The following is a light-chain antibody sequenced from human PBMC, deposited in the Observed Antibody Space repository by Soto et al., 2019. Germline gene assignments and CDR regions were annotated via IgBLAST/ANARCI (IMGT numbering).Light chain of an antibody. J-gene: IGKJ2*01. Sequence: DIQMTQSPSSLPASVGDTVTITCRASQNIRNYLNWYQQRPGKAPNLLIYAGSTLQGGVPSRFSGSGSGTDFTLTITGLQPEDSATYYGQQSHSTPYTFGQGTRLDNK. CDR1: QNIRNY. CDR2: AGS. V-gene: IGKV1-39*01. CDR3: QQSHSTPYT.